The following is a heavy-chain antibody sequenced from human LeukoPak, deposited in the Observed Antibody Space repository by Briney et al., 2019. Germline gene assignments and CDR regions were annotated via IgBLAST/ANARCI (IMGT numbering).Heavy chain of an antibody. V-gene: IGHV3-30*04. Sequence: GGSLRLSCVVSELNFKTHAMHWVRQAPGKGLEWVAGLSFDASGRNYADSVKGRFTISRDNSKNTLYLQMHSLSPEDTAVYFCARDLQEISSFYFDYWGQGSLVTVSS. CDR3: ARDLQEISSFYFDY. CDR2: LSFDASGR. D-gene: IGHD3-16*02. CDR1: ELNFKTHA. J-gene: IGHJ4*02.